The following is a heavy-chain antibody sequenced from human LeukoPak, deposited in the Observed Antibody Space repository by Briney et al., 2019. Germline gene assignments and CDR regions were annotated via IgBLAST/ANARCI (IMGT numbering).Heavy chain of an antibody. V-gene: IGHV3-7*01. J-gene: IGHJ6*02. CDR3: ARTYCSSTSCYYYYYYGMDV. CDR1: KFTFSSYW. D-gene: IGHD2-2*01. CDR2: IKQDGSVQ. Sequence: PGGSLRLSCAASKFTFSSYWMSWVRQAPGKGLEWVANIKQDGSVQFYMDSLKGRFSVSRDNAKNSLYLQMNGLRVEDTAVYYCARTYCSSTSCYYYYYYGMDVWGQGTTVIVSS.